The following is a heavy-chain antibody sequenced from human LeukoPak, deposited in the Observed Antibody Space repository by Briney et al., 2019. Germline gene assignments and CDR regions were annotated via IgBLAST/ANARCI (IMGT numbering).Heavy chain of an antibody. J-gene: IGHJ4*02. V-gene: IGHV3-9*01. CDR2: ISWNSGSI. D-gene: IGHD3-10*01. CDR1: GFTFDDYA. Sequence: PGRSLRLSCAASGFTFDDYAMHWVRQAPGKGLEWVSGISWNSGSIDYADSVKGRFTISRDNAKNSLYLQMNSLRAEDTALYYCAKDIIEDYGSGSYSNYYFDYWGQGTLVTVSS. CDR3: AKDIIEDYGSGSYSNYYFDY.